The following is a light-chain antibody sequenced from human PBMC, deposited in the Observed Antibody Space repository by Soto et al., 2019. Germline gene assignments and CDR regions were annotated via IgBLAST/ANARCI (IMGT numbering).Light chain of an antibody. CDR1: SSDVGGYNY. Sequence: QSTRTQPGSVSGSPGQSVAISCTGTSSDVGGYNYVSWYQQHPGKAPKLMIYDVSNRPSGVSNRFSGSKSGNTASLTISGLQAEDEADYYCSSYTSSSTQVFGTGTKVTVL. V-gene: IGLV2-14*01. CDR3: SSYTSSSTQV. J-gene: IGLJ1*01. CDR2: DVS.